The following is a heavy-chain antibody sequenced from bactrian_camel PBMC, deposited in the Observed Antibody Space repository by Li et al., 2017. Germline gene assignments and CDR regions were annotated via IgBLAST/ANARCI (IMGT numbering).Heavy chain of an antibody. CDR1: GYRYKSAA. CDR2: ISGADGRT. J-gene: IGHJ4*01. D-gene: IGHD3*01. Sequence: HVQLVESGGGLVQPGGSLRLSCELSGYRYKSAACMGWFRQVEGKEREGIASISGADGRTYYADSVKGRFSISRDNAENTVYLQMFSLKSEDTALYYCACGVNPTYRYGQGTQVTVS. V-gene: IGHV3S61*01.